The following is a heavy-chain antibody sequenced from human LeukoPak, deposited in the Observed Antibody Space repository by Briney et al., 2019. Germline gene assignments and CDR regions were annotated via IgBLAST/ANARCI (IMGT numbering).Heavy chain of an antibody. CDR3: ARDIIYGVAVAGTDY. V-gene: IGHV1-2*06. J-gene: IGHJ4*02. CDR2: INPNSGGT. CDR1: GYTFTGYY. D-gene: IGHD6-19*01. Sequence: GASVKVSCKASGYTFTGYYMHWVRQAPRQGLEWMGRINPNSGGTNYAQKFQGRVTMTRDTSISTAYMELSRLRSDDTAVYYCARDIIYGVAVAGTDYWGQGTLVTVSS.